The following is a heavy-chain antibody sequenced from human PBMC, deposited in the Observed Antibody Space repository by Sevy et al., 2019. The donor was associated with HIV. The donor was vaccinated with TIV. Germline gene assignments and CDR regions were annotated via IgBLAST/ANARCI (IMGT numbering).Heavy chain of an antibody. CDR1: GYTFTSYD. D-gene: IGHD3-3*01. J-gene: IGHJ5*02. CDR2: MNPNSGNT. CDR3: ARVGSPPQDFWSGYGVEPVFWFDP. Sequence: ASVKVSCKASGYTFTSYDINWVRQATGQGLEWMGWMNPNSGNTGYAQKFQGRVTMTRNTSISTAYMELSSLRSEDTAVYYCARVGSPPQDFWSGYGVEPVFWFDPWGQGTLVTVSS. V-gene: IGHV1-8*01.